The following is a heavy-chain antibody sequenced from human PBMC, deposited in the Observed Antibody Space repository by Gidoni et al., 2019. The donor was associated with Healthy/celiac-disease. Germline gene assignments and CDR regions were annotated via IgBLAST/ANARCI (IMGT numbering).Heavy chain of an antibody. CDR2: IDWDDDK. J-gene: IGHJ4*02. Sequence: QVTLKESGPALLKPTHPLTLTSTSSGFSLSTSGMRVSWMRQPPGMALEWLARIDWDDDKFYSTSLKTRLTISKDTSKNQVVLTMTNMDPVDTATYYCARNYPDSYGYVYWGQGTLVTVSS. D-gene: IGHD5-18*01. V-gene: IGHV2-70*04. CDR3: ARNYPDSYGYVY. CDR1: GFSLSTSGMR.